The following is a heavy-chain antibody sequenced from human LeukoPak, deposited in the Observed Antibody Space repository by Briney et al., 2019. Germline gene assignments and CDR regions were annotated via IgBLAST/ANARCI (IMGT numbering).Heavy chain of an antibody. CDR1: GYTFTSYG. J-gene: IGHJ5*02. V-gene: IGHV1-18*01. CDR3: ARDPLSRWQQLGDWFDP. D-gene: IGHD6-13*01. Sequence: ASVKVSCKASGYTFTSYGISWVRQAPGQGLEWMGWISAYNGNTNYAQKLQGRVTMTTDTSTSTAYMEMRSLRSDDTAVYYCARDPLSRWQQLGDWFDPWGQGTLVTVSS. CDR2: ISAYNGNT.